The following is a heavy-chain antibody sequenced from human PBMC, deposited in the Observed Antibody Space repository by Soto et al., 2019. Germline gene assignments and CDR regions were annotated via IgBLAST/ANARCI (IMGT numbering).Heavy chain of an antibody. CDR1: GRSISSVGYY. Sequence: QVQLQASGPGLVKPSQTLSLTCAVSGRSISSVGYYWSWVRQHPGKGLEWIGSISYTGNTYYNPSIENRLSISLDTSENRFYLRLNSVTAADTAIYYCARPNDYWNGYGPFDYWGQGSLVTVSS. D-gene: IGHD3-3*01. J-gene: IGHJ4*02. V-gene: IGHV4-31*11. CDR3: ARPNDYWNGYGPFDY. CDR2: ISYTGNT.